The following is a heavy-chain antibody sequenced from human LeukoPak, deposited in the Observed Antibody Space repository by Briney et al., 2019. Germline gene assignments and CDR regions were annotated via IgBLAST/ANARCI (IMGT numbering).Heavy chain of an antibody. J-gene: IGHJ4*02. D-gene: IGHD6-13*01. V-gene: IGHV1-2*06. CDR3: ARAISSSSYYFDY. CDR2: INPNSGGT. Sequence: ASVKVSCKASGYTFSSYDINWVRQAPGQGLEWMGRINPNSGGTNYAQKFQGRVTMTRDTSISTAYMELSRLRSDDTAVYYCARAISSSSYYFDYWGQGTLVTVSS. CDR1: GYTFSSYD.